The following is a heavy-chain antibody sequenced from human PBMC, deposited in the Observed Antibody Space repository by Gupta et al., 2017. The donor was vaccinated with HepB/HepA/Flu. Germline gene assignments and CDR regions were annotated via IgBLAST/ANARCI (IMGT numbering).Heavy chain of an antibody. CDR3: ARAPLIVVVGNWYFEL. CDR1: GFTFSSYE. V-gene: IGHV3-48*03. Sequence: EVQLVESGGGLVQPGGSLRLSCAASGFTFSSYEMNWVRQAPGKGLEWVSYISSSGSTIYDADSVKGRFTISRDNAKNSLYLQMNSLRAEDTAVYYFARAPLIVVVGNWYFELGGRGTLVTVSS. CDR2: ISSSGSTI. D-gene: IGHD3-22*01. J-gene: IGHJ2*01.